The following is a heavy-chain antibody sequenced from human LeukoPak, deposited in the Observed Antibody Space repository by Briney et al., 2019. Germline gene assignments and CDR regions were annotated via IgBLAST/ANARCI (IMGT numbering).Heavy chain of an antibody. D-gene: IGHD3-3*01. CDR3: ARTDFWSGYSLFYFDY. V-gene: IGHV4-4*07. CDR1: GGSISSYY. J-gene: IGHJ4*02. CDR2: IYTSGST. Sequence: SETLSLTCTVSGGSISSYYWSWIRQPAGKGLEWIGRIYTSGSTNYNPSLKSRVTMSVDTSKNQFSLKLSSVTAADTAVYYCARTDFWSGYSLFYFDYWGQGTLVTVSS.